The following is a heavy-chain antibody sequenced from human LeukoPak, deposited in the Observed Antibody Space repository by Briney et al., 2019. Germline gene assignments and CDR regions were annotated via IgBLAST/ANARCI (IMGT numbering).Heavy chain of an antibody. CDR2: IRSKANNYAT. D-gene: IGHD3-10*01. CDR1: GFTFSGSA. J-gene: IGHJ4*02. V-gene: IGHV3-73*01. CDR3: TGNYYGSGSYADFDY. Sequence: GGSLRLSCAAPGFTFSGSAMYWVRQASGKGLVWVGRIRSKANNYATVYAPSVKGRFTISRDDSKNTAYLQMDSLKTEDTAVYYCTGNYYGSGSYADFDYWGQGTLVTVS.